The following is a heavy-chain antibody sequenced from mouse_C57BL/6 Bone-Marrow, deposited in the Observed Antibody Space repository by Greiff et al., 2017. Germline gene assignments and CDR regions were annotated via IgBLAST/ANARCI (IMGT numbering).Heavy chain of an antibody. J-gene: IGHJ4*01. D-gene: IGHD2-4*01. CDR2: IDPSDSYT. CDR1: GYTFTSYW. V-gene: IGHV1-69*01. CDR3: ARGRYDENDVADALDY. Sequence: QVQLQQPGAELVMPGASVKLSCKASGYTFTSYWMHWVKQRPGQGLEWIGEIDPSDSYTNYNHKFKGKSTLTVDKSSSTAYMQLSSLTSEDSAVYYCARGRYDENDVADALDYWGQGTSVTVSS.